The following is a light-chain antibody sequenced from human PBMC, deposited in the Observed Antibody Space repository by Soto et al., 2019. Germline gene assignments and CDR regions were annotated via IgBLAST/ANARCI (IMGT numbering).Light chain of an antibody. CDR3: QQYNSYST. CDR2: DAS. CDR1: QSISSW. Sequence: IHMTHSPSTLSASLGGIVTITCRASQSISSWLAWYQQKPGKAPKLLIYDASSLESGVPSRFSGSGSATEFTLTISSLQPDDFATYYCQQYNSYSTFGQGTKVDIK. V-gene: IGKV1-5*01. J-gene: IGKJ1*01.